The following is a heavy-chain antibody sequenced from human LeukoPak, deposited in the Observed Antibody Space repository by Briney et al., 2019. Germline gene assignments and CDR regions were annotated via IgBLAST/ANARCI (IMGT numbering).Heavy chain of an antibody. CDR1: GFTLSNYD. D-gene: IGHD3-22*01. J-gene: IGHJ4*02. CDR3: AKDSGGLYYYDSSGYYYHY. Sequence: GGSLRLSCVVSGFTLSNYDMNWVRQAPGKGLEWVSAISGSGGSTYYADSVKGRFTISRDNSKNTLYLQMDSLRAEDTAVYYCAKDSGGLYYYDSSGYYYHYWGQGTLVTVSS. V-gene: IGHV3-23*01. CDR2: ISGSGGST.